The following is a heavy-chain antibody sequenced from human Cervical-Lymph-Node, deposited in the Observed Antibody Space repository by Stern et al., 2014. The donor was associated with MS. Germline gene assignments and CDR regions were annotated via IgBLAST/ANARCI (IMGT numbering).Heavy chain of an antibody. J-gene: IGHJ4*02. Sequence: EVHLVESGGGLVQPGGSLRLSCAASGFTFSSYSMNWVRQAPGKGLEWVSYISSSSSTIYYADSVKGRFTISRDNAKNSLYLQMNSLRDEDTAVYYCARDRGGSGSYYSDDYWGQGTLVTVSS. V-gene: IGHV3-48*02. CDR2: ISSSSSTI. D-gene: IGHD3-10*01. CDR1: GFTFSSYS. CDR3: ARDRGGSGSYYSDDY.